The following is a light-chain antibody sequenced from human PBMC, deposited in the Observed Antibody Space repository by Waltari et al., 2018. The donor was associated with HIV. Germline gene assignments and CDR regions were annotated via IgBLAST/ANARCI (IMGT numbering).Light chain of an antibody. CDR2: WNN. V-gene: IGLV1-47*01. J-gene: IGLJ3*02. CDR1: SSDIGSND. CDR3: AAWEASRSGWV. Sequence: HSVLTQPPSASRSPAQRVTISCSGSSSDIGSNDVYCYQQRPGAGPQVLMDWNNQWPPEVPARFSGSKSGASASLHISVLRSEDEADYYCAAWEASRSGWVFGGGTRLTVL.